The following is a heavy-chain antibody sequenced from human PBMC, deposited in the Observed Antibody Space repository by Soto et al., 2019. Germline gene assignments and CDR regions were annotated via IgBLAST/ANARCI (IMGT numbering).Heavy chain of an antibody. Sequence: GGSLRLSCAASGFTFSSYWMSWVRKAPGKGLEWVANIKQDGSEKYYVDSVKGRFTISRDNAKNSLYLQMNSLRAEDTAVYYCARDSGSGWYPYYFDYWGQGTLVTVSS. J-gene: IGHJ4*02. CDR1: GFTFSSYW. CDR3: ARDSGSGWYPYYFDY. CDR2: IKQDGSEK. V-gene: IGHV3-7*03. D-gene: IGHD6-19*01.